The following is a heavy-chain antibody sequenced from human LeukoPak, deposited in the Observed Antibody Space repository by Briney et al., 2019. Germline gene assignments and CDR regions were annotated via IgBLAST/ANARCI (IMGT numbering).Heavy chain of an antibody. Sequence: PSETLSLTCAVYGGSFSGYYWSWIRQPPGKGLEWLGEINHSGSTNYNPSLKSRVTISVDTSKNQFSLELSSVTAADTAVYYCARVKDQLGDAFDIWGQGTMVTVSS. CDR1: GGSFSGYY. D-gene: IGHD1-1*01. J-gene: IGHJ3*02. CDR2: INHSGST. CDR3: ARVKDQLGDAFDI. V-gene: IGHV4-34*01.